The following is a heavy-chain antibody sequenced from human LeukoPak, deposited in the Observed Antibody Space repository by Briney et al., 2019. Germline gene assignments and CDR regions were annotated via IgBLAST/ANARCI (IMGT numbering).Heavy chain of an antibody. V-gene: IGHV4-4*02. CDR3: TRESRPFCPFAY. CDR2: ISHSGTT. Sequence: SGTLSLTCGVSGGSXDXXNXXSWXXXAPXXXLXWIGEISHSGTTNYNPSLRSRVAMSLDRANNQFSLSLTSVTAADTAVXYCTRESRPFCPFAYWGQGVLVTVSS. CDR1: GGSXDXXNX. J-gene: IGHJ4*02. D-gene: IGHD2-2*01.